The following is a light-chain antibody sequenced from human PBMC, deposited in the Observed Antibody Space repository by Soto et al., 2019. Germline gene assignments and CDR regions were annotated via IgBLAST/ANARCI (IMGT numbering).Light chain of an antibody. CDR1: QSVADNY. CDR3: QQYGDSPRT. J-gene: IGKJ1*01. V-gene: IGKV3-20*01. Sequence: EIVLTQSPGTLSLSPGDRATLSCKASQSVADNYLAWYQQKPGQAPRLLIYAASRRAIGIPDTFSGSGSGTDFTLTITRLEPEDFALYYCQQYGDSPRTFGQGTKVEIK. CDR2: AAS.